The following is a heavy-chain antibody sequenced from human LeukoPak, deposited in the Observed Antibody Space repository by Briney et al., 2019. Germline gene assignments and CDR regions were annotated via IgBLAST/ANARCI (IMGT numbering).Heavy chain of an antibody. Sequence: ASVKVSCKASGYTFTSYGISWVRQAPGQGLEWMGWISAYNGNTNYAQKLQGRVTMTTDTSTSTAYMELRSLGSDDTAVYYCARIAYYYGSFDLWGRGTLVTVSS. J-gene: IGHJ2*01. CDR2: ISAYNGNT. V-gene: IGHV1-18*01. CDR3: ARIAYYYGSFDL. D-gene: IGHD3-10*01. CDR1: GYTFTSYG.